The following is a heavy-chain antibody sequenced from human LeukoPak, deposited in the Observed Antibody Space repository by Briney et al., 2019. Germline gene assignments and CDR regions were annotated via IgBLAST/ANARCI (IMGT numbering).Heavy chain of an antibody. J-gene: IGHJ6*02. V-gene: IGHV4-59*08. CDR2: IYYSGST. D-gene: IGHD2-2*01. CDR3: ARSCSTSCYGRDAYYYYGMDV. Sequence: SETLSLTCTVSGGSISSYYWSWIRQPPGKGLEWIGYIYYSGSTNYNPSLKSRVTISVDTSKNQFSLKLSSVTAADTAVYYCARSCSTSCYGRDAYYYYGMDVWGQGTTVTVSS. CDR1: GGSISSYY.